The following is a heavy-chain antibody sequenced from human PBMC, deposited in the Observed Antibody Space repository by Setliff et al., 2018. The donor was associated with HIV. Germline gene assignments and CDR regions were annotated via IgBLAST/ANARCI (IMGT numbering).Heavy chain of an antibody. CDR2: ISFDGSKM. V-gene: IGHV3-30*07. Sequence: LRLSCVASGFTFNTFAMHWVRQAPGQGLEWVSVISFDGSKMQYIDSVKGRFTISRDNSENTLYLQMNSLRPEDTAIYYCAKEVPYSNGFMYFDYWGQGTLVTVSS. CDR1: GFTFNTFA. J-gene: IGHJ4*02. D-gene: IGHD3-22*01. CDR3: AKEVPYSNGFMYFDY.